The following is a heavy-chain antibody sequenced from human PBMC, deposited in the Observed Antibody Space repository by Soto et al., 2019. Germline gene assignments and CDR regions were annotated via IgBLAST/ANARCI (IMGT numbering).Heavy chain of an antibody. CDR1: GGSFSGYY. J-gene: IGHJ4*02. CDR2: INHSGST. V-gene: IGHV4-34*01. CDR3: ARADSSGLHFDY. D-gene: IGHD6-19*01. Sequence: QVQLQQWGAGLLKPSETLSLTCAVYGGSFSGYYWSWIRQPPGKGLEWIGEINHSGSTNYNPSLKRRVTLSVDTSKNPFSLKLSSVTAADTAVYYCARADSSGLHFDYWGQGTLVTVSS.